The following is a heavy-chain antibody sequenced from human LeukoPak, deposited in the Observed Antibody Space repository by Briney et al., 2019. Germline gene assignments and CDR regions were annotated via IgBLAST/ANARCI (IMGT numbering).Heavy chain of an antibody. D-gene: IGHD3-22*01. CDR1: GLTFSDYS. CDR3: ARLRRNSDRSGYYYYYDY. J-gene: IGHJ4*02. V-gene: IGHV3-21*06. Sequence: GGSLRLSCAASGLTFSDYSFNWIRQAPGKGLEWVCSINPYATSIYYADSVKGRFTISRDNAKNSLYLQMDSLRAEDTAFYYCARLRRNSDRSGYYYYYDYWGQGTLVTVSS. CDR2: INPYATSI.